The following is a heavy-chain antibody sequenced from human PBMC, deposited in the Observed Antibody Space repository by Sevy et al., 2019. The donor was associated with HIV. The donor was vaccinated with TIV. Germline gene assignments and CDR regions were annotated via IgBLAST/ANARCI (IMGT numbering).Heavy chain of an antibody. CDR3: AKAKDGSVGYYNVYYNGMDV. Sequence: GGSLRLSCAASGFSFTSYAMNWVRQAPGKGLEWVSTISGSGDNTYFADSVKGRFTISIDNFKSTLYLQMNSLRAEDTAVYYCAKAKDGSVGYYNVYYNGMDVWGQGTTVTVSS. CDR1: GFSFTSYA. CDR2: ISGSGDNT. V-gene: IGHV3-23*01. D-gene: IGHD3-10*01. J-gene: IGHJ6*02.